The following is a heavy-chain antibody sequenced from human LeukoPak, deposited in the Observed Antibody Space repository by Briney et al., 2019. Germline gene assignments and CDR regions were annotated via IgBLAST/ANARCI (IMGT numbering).Heavy chain of an antibody. Sequence: ASVKVSCKASGGTFSSYAISWVRQAPGQGLEWMGGIIPIFGTANYAQKFQGRVTITADKSTSTAYMELSSLRSEDTAVYYCARSLQLVYQFDHLGQGTLVTVSS. J-gene: IGHJ4*02. D-gene: IGHD6-13*01. V-gene: IGHV1-69*06. CDR3: ARSLQLVYQFDH. CDR2: IIPIFGTA. CDR1: GGTFSSYA.